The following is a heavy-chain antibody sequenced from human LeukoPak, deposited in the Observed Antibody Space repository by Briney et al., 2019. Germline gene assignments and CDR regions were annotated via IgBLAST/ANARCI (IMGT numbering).Heavy chain of an antibody. Sequence: SVKVSCKASGGTFSSYAISWVRQAPGQGLEWMGGIIPIFGTANYAQKFQGRVTNTADESTSTAYMELSSLRSEDTAVYYCAREVYYYDSSGPGLWGQGTLVTVSS. V-gene: IGHV1-69*13. CDR1: GGTFSSYA. J-gene: IGHJ4*02. D-gene: IGHD3-22*01. CDR3: AREVYYYDSSGPGL. CDR2: IIPIFGTA.